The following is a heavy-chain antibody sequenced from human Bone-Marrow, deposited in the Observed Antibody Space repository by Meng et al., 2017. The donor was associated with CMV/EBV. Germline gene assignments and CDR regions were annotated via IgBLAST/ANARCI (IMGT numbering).Heavy chain of an antibody. CDR2: IIPILGIA. D-gene: IGHD6-25*01. J-gene: IGHJ4*02. Sequence: SVKVSCKASGGTFSSYTINWVRQAPGQGLEWMGRIIPILGIANYAQKFQGRVTITADTSTSTAYMELNSLRSEDTAVYYCVSHPRQRAPYDYWGQGTLVTVSS. CDR3: VSHPRQRAPYDY. CDR1: GGTFSSYT. V-gene: IGHV1-69*02.